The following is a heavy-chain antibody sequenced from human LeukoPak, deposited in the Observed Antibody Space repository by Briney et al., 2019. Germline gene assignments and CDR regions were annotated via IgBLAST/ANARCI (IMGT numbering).Heavy chain of an antibody. V-gene: IGHV4-34*01. CDR2: INHSGST. J-gene: IGHJ1*01. CDR1: GFTVSSHY. Sequence: GSLRLSCAASGFTVSSHYMSWVRQAPGKGLEWIGEINHSGSTNYNPSLKSRVTISVDTSKNQFSLKLSSVTAADTAVYYCARGRHITIFGVVITLEYFQHWGQGTLVTVSS. D-gene: IGHD3-3*01. CDR3: ARGRHITIFGVVITLEYFQH.